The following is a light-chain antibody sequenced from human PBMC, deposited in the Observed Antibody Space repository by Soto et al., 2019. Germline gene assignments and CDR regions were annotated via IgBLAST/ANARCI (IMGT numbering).Light chain of an antibody. Sequence: QSVLTQPPSVSGAPGQRVTISCTGSSSNIGAGYEVHWYQQLPGTAPKLLIYGNSNRPSGVPDRFSGSKSGTSASLAITGLQAEDEADYYGQSYDSSLSGAVFGGGTQLTVL. CDR3: QSYDSSLSGAV. J-gene: IGLJ7*01. CDR2: GNS. CDR1: SSNIGAGYE. V-gene: IGLV1-40*01.